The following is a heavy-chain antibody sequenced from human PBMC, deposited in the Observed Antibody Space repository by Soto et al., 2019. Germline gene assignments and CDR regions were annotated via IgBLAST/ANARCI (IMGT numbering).Heavy chain of an antibody. CDR1: GFTFDDYT. J-gene: IGHJ6*02. Sequence: PGGSLRLSCAASGFTFDDYTMHWVRQAPGKGLEWVSLISWDGGSTYYADSVKGRFTISRDNSKNSLYLQMNSLRTEDTALYYCAKDMILRSLGFSYYYYYGMDVWGQGTTVTVSS. V-gene: IGHV3-43*01. D-gene: IGHD3-3*01. CDR3: AKDMILRSLGFSYYYYYGMDV. CDR2: ISWDGGST.